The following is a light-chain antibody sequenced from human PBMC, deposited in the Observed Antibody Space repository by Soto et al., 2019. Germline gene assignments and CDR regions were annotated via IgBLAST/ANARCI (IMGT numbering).Light chain of an antibody. CDR3: QQYENRPRFI. J-gene: IGKJ3*01. V-gene: IGKV1-33*01. Sequence: DIQMTQSPSSLSASVGDRVTITCLASHDIGNYLNWYQQKPGKAPKLLIYYSSNLETGVSSRFSGSGYGTDFTFTISSLQPEDIATYFCQQYENRPRFIFGRGTKVDIK. CDR1: HDIGNY. CDR2: YSS.